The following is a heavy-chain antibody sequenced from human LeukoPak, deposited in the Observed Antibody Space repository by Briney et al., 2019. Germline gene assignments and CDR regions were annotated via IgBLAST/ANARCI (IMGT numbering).Heavy chain of an antibody. CDR3: ARANGDYQYYFDY. D-gene: IGHD4-17*01. Sequence: ASVKVSCKASGYTFTNYGVSWVRQAPGQGLEWMGWISACNGNTKYAQKLQGRVTMTIDTSTSTAYMELRSLRSDDTAVYYCARANGDYQYYFDYRGQGTLVTVSS. V-gene: IGHV1-18*01. CDR1: GYTFTNYG. CDR2: ISACNGNT. J-gene: IGHJ4*02.